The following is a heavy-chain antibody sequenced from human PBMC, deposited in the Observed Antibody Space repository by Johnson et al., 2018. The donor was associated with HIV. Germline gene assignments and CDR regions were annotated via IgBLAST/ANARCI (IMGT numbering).Heavy chain of an antibody. J-gene: IGHJ3*02. D-gene: IGHD1-26*01. V-gene: IGHV3-9*01. CDR1: VFTFVDYA. Sequence: VQLVESGGGLVQPGRSLRLSCAASVFTFVDYAMHWVRQAPGKGLEWVSGISGNSGSIGYADSVKGRFTISRDNAKNSLYLQMNSLRAEATALYYCAKDVSMGWPVGWRAFDIWGQGTMVTVCS. CDR3: AKDVSMGWPVGWRAFDI. CDR2: ISGNSGSI.